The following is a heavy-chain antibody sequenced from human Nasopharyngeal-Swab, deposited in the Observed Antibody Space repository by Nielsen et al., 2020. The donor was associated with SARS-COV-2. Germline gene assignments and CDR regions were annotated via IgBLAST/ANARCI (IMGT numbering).Heavy chain of an antibody. CDR3: AKPLYGDSPFDY. CDR2: ISYDGSNK. Sequence: VRQAPGKRLEWVAVISYDGSNKYYADSVKGRFTISRDNSKNTLYLQMNSLRAEDTAVYYCAKPLYGDSPFDYWGQGTLVTVSS. D-gene: IGHD4-17*01. V-gene: IGHV3-33*05. J-gene: IGHJ4*02.